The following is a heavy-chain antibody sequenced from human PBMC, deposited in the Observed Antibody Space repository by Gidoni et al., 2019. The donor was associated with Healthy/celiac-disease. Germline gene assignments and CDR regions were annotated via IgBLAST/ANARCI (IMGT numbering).Heavy chain of an antibody. D-gene: IGHD3-10*01. J-gene: IGHJ4*02. V-gene: IGHV3-23*01. CDR3: AKAYPTMVRGMAVVY. CDR1: GFTFSSYA. CDR2: ISGSGGST. Sequence: EVPLLESGGGLVQPGRSLRLSCAASGFTFSSYAMSWVRQPPGKGLEWVSAISGSGGSTYYADSVKGRFTISRDNSKNTLYLQMNSLRAEDTAVYYCAKAYPTMVRGMAVVYWGQGTLVTVSS.